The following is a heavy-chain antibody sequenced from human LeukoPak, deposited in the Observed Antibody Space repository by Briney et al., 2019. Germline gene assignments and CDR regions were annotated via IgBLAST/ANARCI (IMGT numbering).Heavy chain of an antibody. J-gene: IGHJ4*02. V-gene: IGHV3-7*03. CDR1: GFSGRTHW. D-gene: IGHD3/OR15-3a*01. CDR2: IRPDGGER. Sequence: PGGSLRLSCTASGFSGRTHWMSWVRQAPGKGLECVANIRPDGGERYYGDSLKGRFTISRDNDKNSLYLQMNFLRADDTAIYYCTRQGDWNFEFWGQGTLVTVSS. CDR3: TRQGDWNFEF.